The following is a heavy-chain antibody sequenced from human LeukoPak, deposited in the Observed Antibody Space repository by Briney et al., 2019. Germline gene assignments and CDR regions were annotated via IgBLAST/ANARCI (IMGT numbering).Heavy chain of an antibody. CDR1: GFTFSNYA. D-gene: IGHD4-17*01. J-gene: IGHJ1*01. Sequence: GGSLRLSCAASGFTFSNYAMSWVRQAPGKGLEWVSAISGSGGSTYYADSVKGRFTISRDNSKNTLYLQMNSLRAEDTAVYYCAKDDYGDYGAEYFQHWGQGTLVTVSS. V-gene: IGHV3-23*01. CDR3: AKDDYGDYGAEYFQH. CDR2: ISGSGGST.